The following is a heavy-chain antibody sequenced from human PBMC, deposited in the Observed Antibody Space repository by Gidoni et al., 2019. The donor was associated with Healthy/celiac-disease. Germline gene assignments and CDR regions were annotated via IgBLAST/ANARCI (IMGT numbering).Heavy chain of an antibody. CDR3: ARDYYDSSGYEGYYYYGMDV. CDR2: IYSGGST. V-gene: IGHV3-53*04. CDR1: GFTVSSNY. J-gene: IGHJ6*02. D-gene: IGHD3-22*01. Sequence: EVQLVESGGGLVQPGGSLRLSCAASGFTVSSNYISWVRQAPGKGLEWVSVIYSGGSTYYEDSVKGRFTISRHNSKNTLYLQMNSLRAEDTAVYYCARDYYDSSGYEGYYYYGMDVWGQGTTVTVSS.